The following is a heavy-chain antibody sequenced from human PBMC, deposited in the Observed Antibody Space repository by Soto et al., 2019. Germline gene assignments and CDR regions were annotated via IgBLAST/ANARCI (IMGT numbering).Heavy chain of an antibody. CDR3: ARGRMTMVRGRNWFDP. Sequence: QVQLQQWGAGLLKPSETLSLTCAVYGGSFSGYYWSWIRQPPGKGLEWIGEINHSGSTNYNPSLKSRVTISVDTSKNQFSLKLSSVTAADTAVYYCARGRMTMVRGRNWFDPWGQGTLVTVSS. J-gene: IGHJ5*02. V-gene: IGHV4-34*01. CDR2: INHSGST. D-gene: IGHD3-10*01. CDR1: GGSFSGYY.